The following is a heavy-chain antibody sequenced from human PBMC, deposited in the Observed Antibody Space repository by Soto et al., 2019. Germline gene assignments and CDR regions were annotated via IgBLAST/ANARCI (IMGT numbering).Heavy chain of an antibody. Sequence: ASVKVSCKASGGTFSSYTISWARQAPGQGLEWMGRIIPILGIANYAQKFQGRVTITADKSTSTAYMELSSLRSEDTAVYYCASSRGSSPRYYYYYMDVWGKGTTVTVSS. CDR3: ASSRGSSPRYYYYYMDV. D-gene: IGHD6-13*01. J-gene: IGHJ6*03. V-gene: IGHV1-69*02. CDR1: GGTFSSYT. CDR2: IIPILGIA.